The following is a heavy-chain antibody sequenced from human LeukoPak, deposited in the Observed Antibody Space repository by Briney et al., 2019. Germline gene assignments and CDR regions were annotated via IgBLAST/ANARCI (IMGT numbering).Heavy chain of an antibody. CDR2: IKEDGSAI. Sequence: GGSLRLSCAASGFTFSNYWMSWVRQPPVKGLEWVANIKEDGSAIYYMDSVKGRFTIPRDNAKNSVYLQMNSLRGEDTAVYYCARDFWGSGDYWGQGALVTVSS. CDR3: ARDFWGSGDY. CDR1: GFTFSNYW. V-gene: IGHV3-7*01. J-gene: IGHJ4*02. D-gene: IGHD7-27*01.